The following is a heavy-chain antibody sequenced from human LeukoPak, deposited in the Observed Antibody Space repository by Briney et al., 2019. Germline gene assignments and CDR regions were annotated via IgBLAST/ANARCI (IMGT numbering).Heavy chain of an antibody. CDR1: GFTFSSYG. CDR2: ISYDGSNK. CDR3: ARGENSYGHGRY. J-gene: IGHJ4*02. V-gene: IGHV3-30*03. Sequence: PGGSLRLSCAASGFTFSSYGMHWVRQAPGKGLEWVAVISYDGSNKYYADSVKGRFTISRDNSKNTLHLQMNSLRAEDTAVCYCARGENSYGHGRYWGQGTLVTVSS. D-gene: IGHD5-18*01.